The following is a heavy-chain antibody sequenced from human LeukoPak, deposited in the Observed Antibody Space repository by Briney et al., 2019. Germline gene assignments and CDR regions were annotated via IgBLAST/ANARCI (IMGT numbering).Heavy chain of an antibody. CDR3: ARDKGIYGDNWFDP. V-gene: IGHV1-8*01. CDR1: GYTFTSYD. CDR2: MNPNSGNT. D-gene: IGHD4-17*01. Sequence: ASVKVSCKASGYTFTSYDINWVRQATGQRLGWMGWMNPNSGNTGYAQKFQGRVTMTRNTSISTAYMELSSLRSEDTAVYYCARDKGIYGDNWFDPWGQGTLVTVSS. J-gene: IGHJ5*02.